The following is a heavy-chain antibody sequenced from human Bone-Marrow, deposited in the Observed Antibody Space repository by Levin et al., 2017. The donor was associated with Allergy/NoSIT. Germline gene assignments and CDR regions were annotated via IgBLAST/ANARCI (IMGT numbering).Heavy chain of an antibody. CDR3: ARDKRAATPYCLDD. D-gene: IGHD2-15*01. CDR1: GFTFDDYA. J-gene: IGHJ4*02. V-gene: IGHV3-9*01. CDR2: TSWNSGSR. Sequence: AGGSLRLSCAASGFTFDDYAMHWVRQAPGKGLEWVSGTSWNSGSRGYADSVKGRFTISRDNAKNSLYLQMNSLRPEDTALYYCARDKRAATPYCLDDWGQGTLVTVSS.